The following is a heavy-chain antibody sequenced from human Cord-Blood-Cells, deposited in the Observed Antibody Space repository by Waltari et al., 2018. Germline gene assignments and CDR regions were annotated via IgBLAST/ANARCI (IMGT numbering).Heavy chain of an antibody. CDR1: GFTFSSYG. D-gene: IGHD3-10*01. CDR2: ISYDGSNK. CDR3: AKDQVYGSGSYYYYYGMDV. Sequence: QVQLVESGGGVVQPGRSLRLSCAASGFTFSSYGMHWVRQAPGKGLEWVAVISYDGSNKYYADSVKGRFTISRDNSKNTLYLQMNSLRAEDTAVYYCAKDQVYGSGSYYYYYGMDVWGQGTTVTVAS. V-gene: IGHV3-30*18. J-gene: IGHJ6*02.